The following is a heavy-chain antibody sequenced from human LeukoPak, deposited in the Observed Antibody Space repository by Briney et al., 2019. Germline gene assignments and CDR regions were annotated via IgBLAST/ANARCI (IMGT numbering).Heavy chain of an antibody. J-gene: IGHJ6*02. CDR2: ISYDGSNN. Sequence: QPGGSLRLSCAASGFTFSSYAMSWVRQAPGKGLEGVAVISYDGSNNYYADSVKGRFTISRDNSKNTLYLQMNSLRAEDTAVYYCAKAFYDYGVSGSYYYCGMDVWGQGTTVTVSS. CDR3: AKAFYDYGVSGSYYYCGMDV. D-gene: IGHD4-17*01. V-gene: IGHV3-30*18. CDR1: GFTFSSYA.